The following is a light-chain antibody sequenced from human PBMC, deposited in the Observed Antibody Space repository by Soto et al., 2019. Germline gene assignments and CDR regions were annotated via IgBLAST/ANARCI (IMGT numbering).Light chain of an antibody. J-gene: IGKJ2*01. CDR3: QHRTNWPRT. CDR1: QSVGTF. CDR2: DAS. V-gene: IGKV3-11*01. Sequence: EIVLTQSPATPSLSPGERAILTCRASQSVGTFLAWYPQKPGQAPRLIIYDASNRATGIPARFSGTGSGTDFALTISSVEHEDFAVYYCQHRTNWPRTFGQGTNLDIK.